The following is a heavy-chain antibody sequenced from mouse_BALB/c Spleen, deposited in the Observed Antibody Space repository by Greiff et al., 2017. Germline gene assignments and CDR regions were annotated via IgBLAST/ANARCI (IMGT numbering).Heavy chain of an antibody. Sequence: EVKLMESGGGLVKPGGSLKLSCAASGFAFSSYDMSWVRQTPEKRLEWVAYISSGGGSTYYPDTVKGRFTISRDNAKHTLYLQMSRLKSEDTAMYYGARYGRAWFAYWGQGTLVTVSA. J-gene: IGHJ3*01. V-gene: IGHV5-12-1*01. CDR2: ISSGGGST. CDR3: ARYGRAWFAY. D-gene: IGHD1-1*02. CDR1: GFAFSSYD.